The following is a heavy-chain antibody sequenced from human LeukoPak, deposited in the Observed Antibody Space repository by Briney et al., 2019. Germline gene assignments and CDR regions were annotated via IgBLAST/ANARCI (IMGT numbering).Heavy chain of an antibody. Sequence: GGSLRLSCAAPGFTFRKISIDWVRQAPGKGLEWVAVILLEGSNKYYADSVKGRFTLSRDKSKNTLYLQMNTLRAEDTAVYYCARDEAYCGGDCYSAFDYWGQGTLVTVSS. CDR1: GFTFRKIS. J-gene: IGHJ4*02. D-gene: IGHD2-21*02. V-gene: IGHV3-30*03. CDR3: ARDEAYCGGDCYSAFDY. CDR2: ILLEGSNK.